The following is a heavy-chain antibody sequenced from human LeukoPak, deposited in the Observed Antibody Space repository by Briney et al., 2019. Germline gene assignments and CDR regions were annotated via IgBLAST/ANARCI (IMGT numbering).Heavy chain of an antibody. CDR2: IKSKTDGGTT. Sequence: GGSLRLSCAASGFTFSNAWMSWVRQAPGKGLEWVGRIKSKTDGGTTDYAAPVKGRFTISRDDSKNTLYLQMNSLKTEDTAVYYCTTDVPADLLWSGESRNRDFGYWGQGTLVTVSS. V-gene: IGHV3-15*01. CDR3: TTDVPADLLWSGESRNRDFGY. J-gene: IGHJ4*02. D-gene: IGHD3-10*01. CDR1: GFTFSNAW.